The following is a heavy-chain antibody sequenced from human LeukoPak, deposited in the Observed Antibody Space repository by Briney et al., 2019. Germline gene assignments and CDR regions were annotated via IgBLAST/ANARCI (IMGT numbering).Heavy chain of an antibody. CDR3: ARAIRGDTYFFYYGMDV. D-gene: IGHD4-17*01. Sequence: GASVKVSCKASGGTFSSYAISWVRQAPGQGLEWMGGFIPILGTVNSAQNFQGRVTITADESTSTAYMELRSLRSEDTAVYYCARAIRGDTYFFYYGMDVWGQGTTVTVSS. CDR2: FIPILGTV. J-gene: IGHJ6*02. V-gene: IGHV1-69*13. CDR1: GGTFSSYA.